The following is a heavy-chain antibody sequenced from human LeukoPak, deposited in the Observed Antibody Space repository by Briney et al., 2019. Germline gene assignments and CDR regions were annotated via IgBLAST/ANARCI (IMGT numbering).Heavy chain of an antibody. V-gene: IGHV4-59*05. CDR3: ARHKYSSGWPPEGAFDI. D-gene: IGHD6-19*01. Sequence: SETLSLTCTVSGGSTNNYYWTWIRQPPGKGLEWIGSIYYSGSTYYNPSLKSRVTISVDTSKNQFSLKLSSVTAADTAVYYCARHKYSSGWPPEGAFDIWGQGTMVTVSS. J-gene: IGHJ3*02. CDR2: IYYSGST. CDR1: GGSTNNYY.